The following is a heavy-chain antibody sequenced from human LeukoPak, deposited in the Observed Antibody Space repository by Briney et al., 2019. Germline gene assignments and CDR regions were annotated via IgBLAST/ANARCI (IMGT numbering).Heavy chain of an antibody. D-gene: IGHD5-24*01. J-gene: IGHJ5*02. Sequence: PSQTLSLTCTVSGGSISSGSYYWNWIRQPAGKGLEWIGRIYTSGNTDYNPSLKSRVTISVDRSKNQFSLKLSSVTAADTAVYYCARSYVEMAYNWFDPWGQGTLVTVSS. CDR3: ARSYVEMAYNWFDP. CDR2: IYTSGNT. V-gene: IGHV4-61*02. CDR1: GGSISSGSYY.